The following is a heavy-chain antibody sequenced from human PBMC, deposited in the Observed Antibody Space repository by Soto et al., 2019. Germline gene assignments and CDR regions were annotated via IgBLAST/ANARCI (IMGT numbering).Heavy chain of an antibody. J-gene: IGHJ3*02. Sequence: SETLSLTCTVSGGSISTDYWNWIRQPPGKGLEWIGYISYSGITNYNPSLESRVTISVDTSKNQFSLRLSSVTAADTAVYYCAREPRYSTSRYHDPFDTWGQGTMVTVSS. CDR1: GGSISTDY. CDR3: AREPRYSTSRYHDPFDT. V-gene: IGHV4-59*01. D-gene: IGHD6-13*01. CDR2: ISYSGIT.